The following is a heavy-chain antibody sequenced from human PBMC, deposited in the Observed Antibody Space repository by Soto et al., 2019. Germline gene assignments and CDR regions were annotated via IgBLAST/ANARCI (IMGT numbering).Heavy chain of an antibody. Sequence: GASVKVSCXASGGTFSSYAISWVRQAPGQGLEWMGGIIPIFGTANYAQKFQGRVTITADESTSTAYMELSSLRSEDTAVYYCARSFGETFDYWGQGTLVTVSS. J-gene: IGHJ4*02. CDR3: ARSFGETFDY. V-gene: IGHV1-69*13. D-gene: IGHD3-10*01. CDR2: IIPIFGTA. CDR1: GGTFSSYA.